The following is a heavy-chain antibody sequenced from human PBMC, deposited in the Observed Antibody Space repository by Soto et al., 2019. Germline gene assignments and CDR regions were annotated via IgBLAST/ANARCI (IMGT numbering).Heavy chain of an antibody. Sequence: PAETLSLTCTASGCSIITNYWNWIRQPPGKGLEWIGYTYDSGSTTYNPSLKSRVTISVDSSKNQFSLKLSSVTAADTAVYYCARDENDYGVEYFQHWGQGTLVTVSS. CDR2: TYDSGST. CDR1: GCSIITNY. V-gene: IGHV4-59*01. J-gene: IGHJ1*01. CDR3: ARDENDYGVEYFQH. D-gene: IGHD4-17*01.